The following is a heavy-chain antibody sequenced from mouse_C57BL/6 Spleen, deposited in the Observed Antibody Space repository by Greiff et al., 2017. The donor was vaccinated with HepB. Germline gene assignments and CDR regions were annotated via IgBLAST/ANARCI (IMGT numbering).Heavy chain of an antibody. CDR3: AGGPAGAWYFDV. V-gene: IGHV1-53*01. D-gene: IGHD1-1*02. Sequence: QVQLQQPGTELVKPGASVKLSCKASGYTFTSYWMHWVKQRPGQGLEWIGNINPSNGGTNYNEKFKSKATLTVDKSSSTAYMQLSSLTSEDSAVYYGAGGPAGAWYFDVWGTGTTVTVSA. CDR2: INPSNGGT. J-gene: IGHJ1*03. CDR1: GYTFTSYW.